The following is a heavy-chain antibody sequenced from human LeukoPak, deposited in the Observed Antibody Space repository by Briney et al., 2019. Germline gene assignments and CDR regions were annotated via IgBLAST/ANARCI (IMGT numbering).Heavy chain of an antibody. CDR2: MNPNSGNT. CDR3: ARELIRDDLAAGGGSGYFDY. D-gene: IGHD6-13*01. Sequence: ASVKVSCKASGYTFTSYDINWVRQATGQGLEWMGWMNPNSGNTGYAQKFQGRVTMTRDTSISTAYMELSSLRAEDTAVYYCARELIRDDLAAGGGSGYFDYWGQGTLVTVSS. J-gene: IGHJ4*02. V-gene: IGHV1-8*01. CDR1: GYTFTSYD.